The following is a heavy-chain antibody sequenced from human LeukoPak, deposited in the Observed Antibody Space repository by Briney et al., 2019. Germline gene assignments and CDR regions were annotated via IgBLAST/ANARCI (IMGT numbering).Heavy chain of an antibody. J-gene: IGHJ5*02. CDR2: INHSGST. D-gene: IGHD2-2*01. V-gene: IGHV4-34*01. CDR3: ARGMYCSSTSCQYNWFDP. CDR1: GGSFSGYY. Sequence: SETLSLTCAVYGGSFSGYYWSWIRQPPGKGLEWIGEINHSGSTNYNSSLKSRVTISVDTSKNQFSLKLSSVTAADTAVYYCARGMYCSSTSCQYNWFDPWGQGTLVTVSS.